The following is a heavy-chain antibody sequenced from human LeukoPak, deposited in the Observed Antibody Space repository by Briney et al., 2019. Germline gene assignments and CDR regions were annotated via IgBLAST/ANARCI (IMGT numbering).Heavy chain of an antibody. CDR2: ISSSSTV. CDR1: GFTFSSYS. V-gene: IGHV3-48*01. Sequence: PGGSLRLSCAASGFTFSSYSMNWVRQAPGKGLEWVSYISSSSTVYYADSVKGRFTISRDNAKNSLYLQMNSLRAEDTAVYYCARAATVTAESAFGYWGQGTLVTVSS. J-gene: IGHJ4*02. D-gene: IGHD4-17*01. CDR3: ARAATVTAESAFGY.